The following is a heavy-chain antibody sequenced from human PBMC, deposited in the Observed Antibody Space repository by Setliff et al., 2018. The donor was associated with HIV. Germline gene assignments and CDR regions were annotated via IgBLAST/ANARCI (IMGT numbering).Heavy chain of an antibody. Sequence: GESLKISCKGSGYSFYNYWIGWVRQMPGKGLEWMGIIYPGDSDARYSPSFQGQVTIPVDKSISTAYLRSGSMKGSDPALYYCARHSGSSGWYFSDGYYYCMDVWGKGTTVTVSS. CDR3: ARHSGSSGWYFSDGYYYCMDV. J-gene: IGHJ6*03. CDR2: IYPGDSDA. CDR1: GYSFYNYW. V-gene: IGHV5-51*01. D-gene: IGHD6-19*01.